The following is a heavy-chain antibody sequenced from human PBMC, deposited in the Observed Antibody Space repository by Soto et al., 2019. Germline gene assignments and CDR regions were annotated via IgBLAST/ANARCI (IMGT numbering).Heavy chain of an antibody. V-gene: IGHV4-4*02. CDR3: ARGSSIAGLYYGMDV. CDR1: GGSISSSNW. Sequence: SETLSLTCAVSGGSISSSNWLSWVRQHPGKGLEWIGYNYYSGITYYNPSLKSRVTISLDTSKNQFSLKLSSVTAADTAVYYCARGSSIAGLYYGMDVWGQGTTVTVSS. D-gene: IGHD6-6*01. CDR2: NYYSGIT. J-gene: IGHJ6*02.